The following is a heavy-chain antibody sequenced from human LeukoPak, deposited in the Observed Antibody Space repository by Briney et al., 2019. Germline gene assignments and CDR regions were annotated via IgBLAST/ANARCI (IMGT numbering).Heavy chain of an antibody. Sequence: GGSLRLSCAASGVTFNIYAMSWVRQAPGKGLEWVSVISNNGGSTYYADSVKGRFIISRDNSKNTLYLQMNSLRAEDTAVYFCAKLLSSVYYAAGAFDFWGQGTLVTVSS. CDR3: AKLLSSVYYAAGAFDF. CDR1: GVTFNIYA. V-gene: IGHV3-23*01. D-gene: IGHD5/OR15-5a*01. J-gene: IGHJ4*02. CDR2: ISNNGGST.